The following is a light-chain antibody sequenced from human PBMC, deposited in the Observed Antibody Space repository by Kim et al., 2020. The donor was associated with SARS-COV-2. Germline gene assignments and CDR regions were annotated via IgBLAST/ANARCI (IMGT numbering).Light chain of an antibody. CDR1: KVGDKY. CDR2: QDT. Sequence: SVSPRKTASITCSGEKVGDKYACWYQQKPGQSPVLVIYQDTKRPSGIPERFSGSNSGNTATLTISGTQAMDEADYYCQAWDSSTVVFGGGTKLTVL. CDR3: QAWDSSTVV. J-gene: IGLJ2*01. V-gene: IGLV3-1*01.